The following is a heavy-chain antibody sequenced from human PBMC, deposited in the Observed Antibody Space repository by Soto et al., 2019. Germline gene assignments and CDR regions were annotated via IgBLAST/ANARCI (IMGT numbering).Heavy chain of an antibody. CDR2: IYYSGST. CDR1: GGSISSYY. V-gene: IGHV4-59*08. J-gene: IGHJ4*02. D-gene: IGHD3-16*01. CDR3: ASHSRGGGLAFDY. Sequence: SETLSLTCTVSGGSISSYYWSWIRQPPGKGLEWIGYIYYSGSTNYNPSLKSRVTISVDTSKNQFSLKLSSVTAADTAVYYCASHSRGGGLAFDYWVKGTLVTVPS.